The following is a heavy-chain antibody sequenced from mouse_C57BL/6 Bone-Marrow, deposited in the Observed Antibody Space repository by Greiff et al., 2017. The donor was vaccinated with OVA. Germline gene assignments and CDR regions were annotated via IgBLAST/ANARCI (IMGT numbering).Heavy chain of an antibody. D-gene: IGHD2-1*01. CDR1: GYTFTSYW. CDR3: ARDGNYVTWFAY. Sequence: VQLQQSGTVLARPGASVKMSCKTSGYTFTSYWMHWVKQRPGQGLEWIGAIYPGNSDTSYNQKFKGKAKLTAVTSASTAYMELSSLTNEDSAVYYCARDGNYVTWFAYWGQGTLVTVSA. V-gene: IGHV1-5*01. J-gene: IGHJ3*01. CDR2: IYPGNSDT.